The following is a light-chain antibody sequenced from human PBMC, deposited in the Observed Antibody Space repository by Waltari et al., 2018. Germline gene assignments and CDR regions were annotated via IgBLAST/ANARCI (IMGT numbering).Light chain of an antibody. J-gene: IGKJ2*01. CDR2: KAS. Sequence: DIQMSQSPSTLSASVGDRVTISCRANEYISNWLAWYQQKPGKVPRLLIYKASNLESGVPSRFSGSGSGTEFTLTISSLQPDDFATYHCHQYKGYTYTFGQGTQLEI. CDR3: HQYKGYTYT. CDR1: EYISNW. V-gene: IGKV1-5*03.